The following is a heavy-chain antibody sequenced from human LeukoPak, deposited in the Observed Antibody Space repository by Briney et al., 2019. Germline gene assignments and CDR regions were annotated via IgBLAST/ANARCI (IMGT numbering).Heavy chain of an antibody. D-gene: IGHD1-26*01. V-gene: IGHV1-3*01. CDR1: GYTFTSFA. Sequence: ASVKVSCKASGYTFTSFAMHWVRQAPGQRLEWMGWINPGNGNTKYSQKFQGRVTITRNTSASTAFMELSILRSEDTAVYYCARDRGWELRHFDYWGQGTLVTVSS. CDR3: ARDRGWELRHFDY. J-gene: IGHJ4*02. CDR2: INPGNGNT.